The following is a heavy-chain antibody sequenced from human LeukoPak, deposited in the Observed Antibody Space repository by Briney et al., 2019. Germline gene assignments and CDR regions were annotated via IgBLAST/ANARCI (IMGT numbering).Heavy chain of an antibody. V-gene: IGHV3-53*05. D-gene: IGHD2-21*01. CDR3: AKDDSLDY. Sequence: GGSLRLSCAASGFTVSSNYMSWVRQAPGKGLEWVSVIYSAGTTFYADSVKGRFTISRDNSKNTLYLQMNSLRAEDTAVYYCAKDDSLDYWGQGTLVTVSS. CDR1: GFTVSSNY. CDR2: IYSAGTT. J-gene: IGHJ4*02.